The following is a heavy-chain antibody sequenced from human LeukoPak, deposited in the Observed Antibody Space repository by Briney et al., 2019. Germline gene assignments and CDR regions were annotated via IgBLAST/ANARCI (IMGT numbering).Heavy chain of an antibody. D-gene: IGHD3-9*01. CDR2: IRYDGSNK. J-gene: IGHJ6*02. Sequence: PGGSLRLSCAASGFTFSSYGMHWVRQAPGKGLEWVAFIRYDGSNKYYADSVKGRFTISRDDSKNTLYLQMNSLRAEDTAVYYCARDPLLRYFDWLPDYYYYYGMDVWGQGTTVTVSS. CDR1: GFTFSSYG. CDR3: ARDPLLRYFDWLPDYYYYYGMDV. V-gene: IGHV3-30*02.